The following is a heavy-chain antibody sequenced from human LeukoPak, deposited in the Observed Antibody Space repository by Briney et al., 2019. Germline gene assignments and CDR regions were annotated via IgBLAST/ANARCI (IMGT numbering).Heavy chain of an antibody. Sequence: GTSLRLSCAASGFTFSSYAMSWVRQAPGKGLEWVSAISGSGGSTYYADSVKGRFTISRDNSKNTLYLQMNSLRAEDTAVYYCAKDHYYDSSGYPTPFDYWGQGTLVTVSS. V-gene: IGHV3-23*01. J-gene: IGHJ4*02. CDR2: ISGSGGST. CDR3: AKDHYYDSSGYPTPFDY. D-gene: IGHD3-22*01. CDR1: GFTFSSYA.